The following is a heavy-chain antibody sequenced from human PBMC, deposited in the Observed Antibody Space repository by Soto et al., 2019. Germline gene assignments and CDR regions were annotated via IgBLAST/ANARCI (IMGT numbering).Heavy chain of an antibody. Sequence: QVQLVQSGAEVKKPGSSVKVSCKASGGTFSSYAIDWVRQAPGQGLEWMGGIIPIVGTADYAQKFQGRVTITADESTSTAYLELSSLSSENTAVYYCARGQTGGRGGYYFDYWGQGTLVTVSS. V-gene: IGHV1-69*12. D-gene: IGHD3-16*01. J-gene: IGHJ4*02. CDR1: GGTFSSYA. CDR2: IIPIVGTA. CDR3: ARGQTGGRGGYYFDY.